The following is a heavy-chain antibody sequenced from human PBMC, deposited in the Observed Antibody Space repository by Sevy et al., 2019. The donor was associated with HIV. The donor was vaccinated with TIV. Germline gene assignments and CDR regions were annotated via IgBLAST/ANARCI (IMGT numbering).Heavy chain of an antibody. CDR2: VYYTGST. J-gene: IGHJ6*03. D-gene: IGHD3-10*01. CDR3: ARRGDDINSPNGYYYMDV. Sequence: SETLSLTCTVSGGSMEKYYWSWIRQPPGKGPESIGYVYYTGSTNYNPSLSSRVTISVDTSKNQFSLKLRSVTAADTAVYYCARRGDDINSPNGYYYMDVWGKGTTVTVSS. CDR1: GGSMEKYY. V-gene: IGHV4-59*08.